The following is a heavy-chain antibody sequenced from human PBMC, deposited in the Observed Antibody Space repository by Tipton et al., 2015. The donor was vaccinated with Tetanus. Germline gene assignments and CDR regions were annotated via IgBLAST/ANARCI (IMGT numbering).Heavy chain of an antibody. V-gene: IGHV3-21*01. CDR3: AREARWRETDS. D-gene: IGHD4-23*01. J-gene: IGHJ5*01. CDR2: ISSSSSYI. Sequence: SGFTFSSYSMNWVRQAPGKGLEWVSSISSSSSYIYYADSVKGRFTISRDNAKNSLYLQMNSLRAEDTAVYYCAREARWRETDSWGQGTLVSVSS. CDR1: GFTFSSYS.